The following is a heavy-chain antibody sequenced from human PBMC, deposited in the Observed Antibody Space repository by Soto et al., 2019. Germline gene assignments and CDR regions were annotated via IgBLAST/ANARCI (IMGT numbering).Heavy chain of an antibody. J-gene: IGHJ4*02. D-gene: IGHD1-1*01. V-gene: IGHV3-53*01. CDR3: LTAPVVWTY. Sequence: GGSLRLSCAASGFAVSSNYMSWVRQAPGKGLEWVSVIYSGGTTYYADSVKGRFTISRDNSKNTLYLQMNSLRAEDTAVYYCLTAPVVWTYWGQGTLVTVSS. CDR1: GFAVSSNY. CDR2: IYSGGTT.